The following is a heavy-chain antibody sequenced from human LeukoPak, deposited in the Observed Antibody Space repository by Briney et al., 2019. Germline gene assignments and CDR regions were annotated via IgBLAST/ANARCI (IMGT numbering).Heavy chain of an antibody. CDR3: VREGYYDSGGPFSGYFDY. J-gene: IGHJ4*02. D-gene: IGHD3-22*01. V-gene: IGHV3-30*04. CDR2: ISNDGITR. Sequence: PGGSLRLSCAASGFTFNQYVIHWARQAPGKGLEWVAVISNDGITRFYAASVKGRCTISRDDSKNTVYLRLSSLRVEDTAVYYCVREGYYDSGGPFSGYFDYWGRGDLVTVSS. CDR1: GFTFNQYV.